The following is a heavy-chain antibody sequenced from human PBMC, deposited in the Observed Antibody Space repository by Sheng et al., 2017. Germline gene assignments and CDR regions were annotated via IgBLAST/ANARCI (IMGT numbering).Heavy chain of an antibody. D-gene: IGHD6-13*01. V-gene: IGHV4-4*02. J-gene: IGHJ3*02. Sequence: QVQLQESGPGLVKPSGTLSLTCAVSGGSISSTNWWSWVRQPPGKGLEWIGEIYHSGSTNYNPSLKSRVTISVDKSKNQFSLRLSSVTAADTAVYYCASVTYSSSSDNAFDIWGQGTMVTVSS. CDR1: GGSISSTNW. CDR2: IYHSGST. CDR3: ASVTYSSSSDNAFDI.